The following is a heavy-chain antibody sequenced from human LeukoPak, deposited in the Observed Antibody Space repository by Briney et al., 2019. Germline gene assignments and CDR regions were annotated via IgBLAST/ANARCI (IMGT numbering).Heavy chain of an antibody. CDR2: IIPIFGTT. J-gene: IGHJ4*02. CDR1: GGTFSSYA. Sequence: SVKVSCKASGGTFSSYAISWVRQAPGQGLEWMGGIIPIFGTTNYAQKLQGRVTITADGSTSTAYMELSSLRSEDTAVYYCASRTYTYDSSGYYRRNYYFDYWGQGTLVTVSS. CDR3: ASRTYTYDSSGYYRRNYYFDY. V-gene: IGHV1-69*13. D-gene: IGHD3-22*01.